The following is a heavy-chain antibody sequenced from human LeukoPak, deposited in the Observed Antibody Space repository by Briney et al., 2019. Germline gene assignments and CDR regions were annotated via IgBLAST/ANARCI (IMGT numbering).Heavy chain of an antibody. CDR3: ARHVTYYGSTGRYQTDYFDY. CDR1: GYSFSNYW. CDR2: IYPGDSDT. D-gene: IGHD3-22*01. Sequence: GESLKISCKGSGYSFSNYWIGWVRQMPGKGLEWMGIIYPGDSDTRYSPSFQGQVAISADKSISTAYLKWSSLKASDTAMYYCARHVTYYGSTGRYQTDYFDYWAQGTLVTVSS. V-gene: IGHV5-51*01. J-gene: IGHJ4*02.